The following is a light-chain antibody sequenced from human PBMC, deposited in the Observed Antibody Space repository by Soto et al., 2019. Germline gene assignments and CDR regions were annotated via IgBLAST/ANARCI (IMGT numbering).Light chain of an antibody. CDR1: QGIGVY. J-gene: IGKJ4*02. CDR2: AAS. CDR3: QKYNSAPLT. Sequence: DIQMTQSPSSLSASLGDRVTITCRASQGIGVYLAWFQQKPGKVPKLLIYAASTLQSGVPSRFSGSGSGTDFTLTISSLQPEDFATYYCQKYNSAPLTFGEGPKVQIK. V-gene: IGKV1-27*01.